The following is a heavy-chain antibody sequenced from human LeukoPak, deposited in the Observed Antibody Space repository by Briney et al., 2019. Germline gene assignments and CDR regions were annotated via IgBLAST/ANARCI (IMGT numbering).Heavy chain of an antibody. CDR2: INENGSEK. Sequence: PGGSLRLSCEASGFTFNNFWMSWVRQAPGKGLEWVANINENGSEKKYVDSLKGRFTISRDNAKNSLYLQMNSLRAEDTAVYYCARDGRYSYGYVDYWGQGTLVTVSS. V-gene: IGHV3-7*01. CDR3: ARDGRYSYGYVDY. J-gene: IGHJ4*02. CDR1: GFTFNNFW. D-gene: IGHD5-18*01.